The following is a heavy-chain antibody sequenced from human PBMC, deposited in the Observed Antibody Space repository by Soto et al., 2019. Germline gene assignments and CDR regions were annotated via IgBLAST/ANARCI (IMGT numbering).Heavy chain of an antibody. Sequence: GGSLRLSCAASGFTFSSHAMRWVRQAPGKGLEWVSAISGSGLGTFYTDSVRGRFTISRDNSKNTLHLQMNSLRAEDTAVYYCAKESFPYYYDSSGLGDAFDIWGQGTMVTVSS. V-gene: IGHV3-23*01. CDR2: ISGSGLGT. J-gene: IGHJ3*02. CDR3: AKESFPYYYDSSGLGDAFDI. CDR1: GFTFSSHA. D-gene: IGHD3-22*01.